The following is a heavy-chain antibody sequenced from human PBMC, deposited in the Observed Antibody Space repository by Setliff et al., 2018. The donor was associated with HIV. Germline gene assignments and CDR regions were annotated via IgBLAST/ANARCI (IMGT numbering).Heavy chain of an antibody. D-gene: IGHD6-25*01. CDR1: GGTFSSYA. Sequence: SVKVSCKASGGTFSSYAISWVRQAPGQGLEWMGGIIPIFGTANYAQKFQGRVTITVDESTSTAYMELSSLRSEDTAVYYCARTPEGAAVFDYWGQGTLVTVSS. CDR2: IIPIFGTA. CDR3: ARTPEGAAVFDY. J-gene: IGHJ4*02. V-gene: IGHV1-69*13.